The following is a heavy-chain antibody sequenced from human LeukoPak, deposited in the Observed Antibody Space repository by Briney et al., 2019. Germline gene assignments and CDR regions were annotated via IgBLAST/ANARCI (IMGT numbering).Heavy chain of an antibody. CDR2: IGPHSSAT. CDR1: GFTFTDYY. Sequence: ASMKVSCKSSGFTFTDYYIHWVRQAPGQGLEWMGYIGPHSSATSSPQEFQGRVTMTRDTSMSTAYMELTRLTSDDTAVYYCAREGNGLLSKDFDYWGQGTLVTVSP. V-gene: IGHV1-2*02. D-gene: IGHD2/OR15-2a*01. J-gene: IGHJ4*02. CDR3: AREGNGLLSKDFDY.